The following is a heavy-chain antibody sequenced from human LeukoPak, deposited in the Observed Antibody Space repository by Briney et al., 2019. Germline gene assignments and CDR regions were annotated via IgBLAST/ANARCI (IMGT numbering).Heavy chain of an antibody. J-gene: IGHJ4*02. CDR2: ITASGTDT. D-gene: IGHD6-19*01. CDR3: AKYTSGWVNDY. Sequence: RSGGSLRLSCTASGFSVSTYPMAWVRQAPGKGLQWVPTITASGTDTFYADSVKGRFTISRDNSKNTLSLQMNSLRAEDTALYYCAKYTSGWVNDYWGQGTLVTVSS. V-gene: IGHV3-23*01. CDR1: GFSVSTYP.